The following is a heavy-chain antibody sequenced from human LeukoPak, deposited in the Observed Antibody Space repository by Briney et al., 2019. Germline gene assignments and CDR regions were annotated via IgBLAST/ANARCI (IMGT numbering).Heavy chain of an antibody. CDR1: GGSISSGCYY. Sequence: SQTLSLTCTVSGGSISSGCYYWSWIRQPAGKGLEWIGRIYTSGSTNYNPSLKSRVTISVDTSKNQFSLKLSSVTAADTAVYYCARCLAGVIDYWGQGTLVTVSS. D-gene: IGHD2-15*01. J-gene: IGHJ4*02. CDR2: IYTSGST. V-gene: IGHV4-61*02. CDR3: ARCLAGVIDY.